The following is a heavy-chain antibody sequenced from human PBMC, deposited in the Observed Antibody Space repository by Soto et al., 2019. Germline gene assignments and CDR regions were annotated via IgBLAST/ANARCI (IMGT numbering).Heavy chain of an antibody. Sequence: SETLCLTCTVSGGSISRNSYYGGWVRQPPGKGLEWIGSIYYSGSTYYNPSLKSRVTISVDTSKNQFSLKLSSVTAADTAVYYCASFSWNYERPTWYFDYWGQGTLVTVSS. V-gene: IGHV4-39*01. CDR1: GGSISRNSYY. J-gene: IGHJ4*02. D-gene: IGHD1-7*01. CDR2: IYYSGST. CDR3: ASFSWNYERPTWYFDY.